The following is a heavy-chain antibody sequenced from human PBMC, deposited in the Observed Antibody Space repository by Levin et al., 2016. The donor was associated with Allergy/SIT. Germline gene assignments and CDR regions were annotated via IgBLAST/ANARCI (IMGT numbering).Heavy chain of an antibody. J-gene: IGHJ5*02. CDR2: IHYSGST. CDR1: GGSISSGGYY. D-gene: IGHD2-15*01. V-gene: IGHV4-31*03. CDR3: ARDGPGYCSAGSCPNNWFDP. Sequence: SETLSLTCTVSGGSISSGGYYWSWIRQHPGKGLEWIGYIHYSGSTYYNPSVKSRVTISVDTSKNQFSLKLSSVTAADTAVYFCARDGPGYCSAGSCPNNWFDPWGQGTLVTVSS.